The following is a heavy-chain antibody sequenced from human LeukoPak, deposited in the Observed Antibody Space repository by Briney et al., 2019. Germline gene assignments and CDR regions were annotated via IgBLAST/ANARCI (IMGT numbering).Heavy chain of an antibody. CDR2: ISAYNGNT. CDR1: GYTFTSYG. CDR3: ARDRAGIAAAGSFDY. Sequence: ASVKVSCKASGYTFTSYGISWVRQAPGQGLEWMGWISAYNGNTNYAQKLQGRVTMTTDTSTGTAYMELRSLRSDDTAVYYCARDRAGIAAAGSFDYWGQGTLVTVSS. V-gene: IGHV1-18*01. J-gene: IGHJ4*02. D-gene: IGHD6-13*01.